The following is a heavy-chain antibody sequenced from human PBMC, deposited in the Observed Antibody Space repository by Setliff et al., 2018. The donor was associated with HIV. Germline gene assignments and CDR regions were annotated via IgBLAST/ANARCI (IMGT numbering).Heavy chain of an antibody. Sequence: GGSLRLSCAASGFTFSSYAMSWVRQAPGKGLERVGNIKEDGSEAFYVDSVRGRFTASRDNAESSLYLQMNSLRAEDTAVYYCAKDRGGAHPGIGVTLDYWGQGTPVTVSS. CDR2: IKEDGSEA. CDR1: GFTFSSYA. V-gene: IGHV3-7*03. D-gene: IGHD6-19*01. CDR3: AKDRGGAHPGIGVTLDY. J-gene: IGHJ4*02.